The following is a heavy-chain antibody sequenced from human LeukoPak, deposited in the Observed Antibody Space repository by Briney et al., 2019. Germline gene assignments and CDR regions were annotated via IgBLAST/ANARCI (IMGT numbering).Heavy chain of an antibody. D-gene: IGHD2-15*01. V-gene: IGHV1-69*13. CDR3: ARDGCALDSCYSPTGLDYYYGMDV. CDR1: GGTFSSYA. Sequence: GASVKVSCKASGGTFSSYAISWVRQAPGQGLEWMGGIIPIFGTANYAQKIQGRVTITADESTSTAYMELSSLRSEDTAVYYCARDGCALDSCYSPTGLDYYYGMDVWGQGTTVTVSS. CDR2: IIPIFGTA. J-gene: IGHJ6*02.